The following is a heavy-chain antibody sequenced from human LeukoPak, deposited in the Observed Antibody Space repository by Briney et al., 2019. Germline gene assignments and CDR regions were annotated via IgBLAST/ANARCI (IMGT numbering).Heavy chain of an antibody. D-gene: IGHD5-18*01. CDR1: GFTFSSYG. J-gene: IGHJ6*02. CDR2: ISYDGSNK. CDR3: AKSHEGYGYYYYGMDV. Sequence: PGGSLRLSCAASGFTFSSYGMHWVRQAPGKGLEWVAVISYDGSNKYYADSVKGRFTISRDNSKNTLYLQMNSLRAEDTAVYYCAKSHEGYGYYYYGMDVWGQGTTVTVSS. V-gene: IGHV3-30*18.